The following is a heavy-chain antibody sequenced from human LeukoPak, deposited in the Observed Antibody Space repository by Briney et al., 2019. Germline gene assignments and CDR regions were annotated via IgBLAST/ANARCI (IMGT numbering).Heavy chain of an antibody. CDR2: ISWNSGSI. V-gene: IGHV3-9*01. J-gene: IGHJ4*02. Sequence: GRSLRLSCAASGFTFDDYAMHWVRQAPGKGLEWVSGISWNSGSIGYADSVKGRFTISRDNAKNSLYLQMNSLRAEDTALYYCAKDTTYYYDSQTEGYWGQGTLVTVSS. D-gene: IGHD3-22*01. CDR1: GFTFDDYA. CDR3: AKDTTYYYDSQTEGY.